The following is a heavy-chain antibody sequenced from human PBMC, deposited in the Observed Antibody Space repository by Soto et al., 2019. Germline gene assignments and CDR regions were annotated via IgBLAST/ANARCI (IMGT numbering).Heavy chain of an antibody. CDR1: GGTFSSYA. V-gene: IGHV1-69*13. CDR2: IIPIFGTA. Sequence: SVKVSCKASGGTFSSYAISWVRQAPGQGLEWMGGIIPIFGTANYAQKFQGRVTITADESTSTAYMELSSLRSEDTAVYYCARAGSIVLVPAGGNWFDPWGQGALVTVSS. D-gene: IGHD2-2*01. CDR3: ARAGSIVLVPAGGNWFDP. J-gene: IGHJ5*02.